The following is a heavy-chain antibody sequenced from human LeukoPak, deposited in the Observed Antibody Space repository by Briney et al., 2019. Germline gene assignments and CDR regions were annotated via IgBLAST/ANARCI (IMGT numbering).Heavy chain of an antibody. CDR2: IGTAGDT. CDR3: ARAPYGSGSLDY. Sequence: PGWSLRLSCAASGFTFSSYDMHWVRQATGKGLEWVSAIGTAGDTYYPGSVKGRFTISRENAKNSLYLQMNSLRAGDTAVYYCARAPYGSGSLDYWGQGTLVTVSS. V-gene: IGHV3-13*01. J-gene: IGHJ4*02. CDR1: GFTFSSYD. D-gene: IGHD3-10*01.